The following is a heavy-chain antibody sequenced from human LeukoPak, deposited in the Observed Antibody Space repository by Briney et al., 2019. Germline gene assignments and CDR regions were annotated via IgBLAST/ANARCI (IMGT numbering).Heavy chain of an antibody. D-gene: IGHD2-15*01. V-gene: IGHV3-21*01. CDR2: ISSSSSYI. CDR3: AREYCSRGSCYLADY. Sequence: GGSLRLSCAASGFTFSSYSMNWVRQAPGKGLEWVSSISSSSSYIYYADSVKGRFTISRDNAKNSLYLQMNSLRAEDTAVYYCAREYCSRGSCYLADYWGQGTLVTVSS. CDR1: GFTFSSYS. J-gene: IGHJ4*02.